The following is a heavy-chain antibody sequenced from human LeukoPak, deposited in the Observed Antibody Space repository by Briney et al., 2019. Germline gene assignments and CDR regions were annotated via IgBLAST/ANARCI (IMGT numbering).Heavy chain of an antibody. CDR3: ARDLGYYDSSGYYSDY. D-gene: IGHD3-22*01. V-gene: IGHV1-18*01. Sequence: ALVKVSCKASGYTFTSYGISWVRQAPGQGLEWMGWISAYNGNTNYAQKLQGRVTMTTDTSTSTAYMELRSLRSDDTAVYYCARDLGYYDSSGYYSDYWGQGTLVTVSS. J-gene: IGHJ4*02. CDR1: GYTFTSYG. CDR2: ISAYNGNT.